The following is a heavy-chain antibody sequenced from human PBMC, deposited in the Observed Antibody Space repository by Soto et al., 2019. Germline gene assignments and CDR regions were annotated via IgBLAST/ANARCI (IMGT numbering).Heavy chain of an antibody. CDR1: GDSFTGFW. V-gene: IGHV5-51*01. J-gene: IGHJ4*02. Sequence: EVQLVQSGAEAKKPGESLKISCKVSGDSFTGFWIGWVRQMPGKGLEWLGSIYPRASDTRYSPSFQGQVTISADKSLSATYLQWNSLQASDTAIYYCARQHPLDSRVWFTWGQGTLVTVSS. D-gene: IGHD3-22*01. CDR3: ARQHPLDSRVWFT. CDR2: IYPRASDT.